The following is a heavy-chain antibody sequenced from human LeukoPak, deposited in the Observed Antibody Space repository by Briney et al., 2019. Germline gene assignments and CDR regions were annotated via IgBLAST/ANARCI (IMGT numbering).Heavy chain of an antibody. CDR3: ARAYSSSWSSFDP. J-gene: IGHJ5*02. V-gene: IGHV4-4*07. D-gene: IGHD6-13*01. CDR2: IYTSGST. CDR1: GGSISSYY. Sequence: PSETLSLTCTVSGGSISSYYWSWIRQPAGKGLEWIGRIYTSGSTNYNPSLKSRVTMSVDTSKNQFSLKLSSVTAAYSSVYYCARAYSSSWSSFDPWGQGTLVTVSS.